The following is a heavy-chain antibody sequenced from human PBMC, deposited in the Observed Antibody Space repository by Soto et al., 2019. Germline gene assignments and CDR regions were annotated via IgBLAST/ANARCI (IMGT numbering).Heavy chain of an antibody. D-gene: IGHD6-19*01. J-gene: IGHJ4*02. V-gene: IGHV4-59*01. CDR3: ARSTGKGWFDY. CDR2: SYNRGNT. Sequence: SETLSLTCTVSGGSISTFYWSWIRQPPGKGLEWIGYSYNRGNTNYNPSLKSRVTISVDTSKNQVSLRLSSVTAADTAIYYCARSTGKGWFDYWGQGTQVTVSS. CDR1: GGSISTFY.